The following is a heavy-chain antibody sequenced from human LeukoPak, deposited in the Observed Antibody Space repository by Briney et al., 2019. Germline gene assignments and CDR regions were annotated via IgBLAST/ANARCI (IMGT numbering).Heavy chain of an antibody. Sequence: PGGSLRLSCTASGFSFSDYNMNWVRQAPGKGLEWVSSISSSTTYMYYADSVKGRFTISRDNAKKSLYLQMSSLRAEDTAVYYCARDDGSGSYANFYYYYYYMDVWGKGTTVTDSS. V-gene: IGHV3-21*01. CDR2: ISSSTTYM. CDR3: ARDDGSGSYANFYYYYYYMDV. CDR1: GFSFSDYN. D-gene: IGHD3-10*01. J-gene: IGHJ6*03.